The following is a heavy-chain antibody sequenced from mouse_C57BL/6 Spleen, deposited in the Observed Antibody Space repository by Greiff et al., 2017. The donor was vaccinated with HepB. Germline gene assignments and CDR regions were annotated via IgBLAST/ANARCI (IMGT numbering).Heavy chain of an antibody. CDR3: ARREANWDGFAY. J-gene: IGHJ3*01. CDR1: GFTFSDYG. Sequence: EVMLVESGGGLVKPGGSLKLSCAASGFTFSDYGMHWVRQAPEKGLEWVAYISSGSSTIYYADTVKGRFTISRDNAKNNLFLQMTSLGSEDTAMYYCARREANWDGFAYWGQGTLVTVSA. D-gene: IGHD4-1*01. V-gene: IGHV5-17*01. CDR2: ISSGSSTI.